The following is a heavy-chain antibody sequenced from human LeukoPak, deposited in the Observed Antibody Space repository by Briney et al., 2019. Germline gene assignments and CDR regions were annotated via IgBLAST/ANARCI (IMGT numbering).Heavy chain of an antibody. V-gene: IGHV4-59*01. CDR3: ARGGIAARPFWGY. Sequence: SETLSLTCTVSDGSISSYYWSWIRQPPGKGLEWIGYIYYSGSTNYNPSLKSRVTISVDTSKNQFSLKLSSVTAADTAVYYCARGGIAARPFWGYWGQGTLVTVSS. CDR1: DGSISSYY. CDR2: IYYSGST. D-gene: IGHD6-6*01. J-gene: IGHJ4*02.